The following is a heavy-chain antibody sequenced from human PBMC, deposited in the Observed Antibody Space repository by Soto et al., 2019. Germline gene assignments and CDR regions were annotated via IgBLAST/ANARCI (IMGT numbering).Heavy chain of an antibody. CDR1: GFTFSSSV. Sequence: QVQLEESGGGVVQPGRSLRLSCAASGFTFSSSVMHWVRQAPGRGLEWVAVIWSDGSKKYYADSVTGRFDSSRDNSINTLDLQMRSMSADVTAVYYCASEVLWSGYQYARDVWGKGTTVSVSS. D-gene: IGHD5-12*01. J-gene: IGHJ6*04. CDR3: ASEVLWSGYQYARDV. V-gene: IGHV3-33*01. CDR2: IWSDGSKK.